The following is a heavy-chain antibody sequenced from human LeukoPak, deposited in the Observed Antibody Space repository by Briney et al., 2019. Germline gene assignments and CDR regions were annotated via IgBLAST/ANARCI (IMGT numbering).Heavy chain of an antibody. CDR1: GGSISSSSYY. D-gene: IGHD4-17*01. CDR2: IYYSGST. V-gene: IGHV4-39*07. Sequence: SETLSLTCTVSGGSISSSSYYWGWIRQPPGKGLEWIGSIYYSGSTYYNPSLKSRVTISVDTSKNQFSLKLSSVTAADTAVYYCARDLSWGDYEGSYFDYWGQGTLVTVSS. CDR3: ARDLSWGDYEGSYFDY. J-gene: IGHJ4*02.